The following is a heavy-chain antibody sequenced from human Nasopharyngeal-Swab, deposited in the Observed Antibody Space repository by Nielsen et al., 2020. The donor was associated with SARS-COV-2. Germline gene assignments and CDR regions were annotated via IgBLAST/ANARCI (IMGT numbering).Heavy chain of an antibody. J-gene: IGHJ6*02. CDR2: INPSGGST. Sequence: WVRQAPGQGLEWMGIINPSGGSTSYAQKFQGRDTMTRDTSTSTVYMELSSLRSEDTAVYYCAREDYYDSSGYPPYYYYGMDVWGQGTMVTVSS. V-gene: IGHV1-46*01. D-gene: IGHD3-22*01. CDR3: AREDYYDSSGYPPYYYYGMDV.